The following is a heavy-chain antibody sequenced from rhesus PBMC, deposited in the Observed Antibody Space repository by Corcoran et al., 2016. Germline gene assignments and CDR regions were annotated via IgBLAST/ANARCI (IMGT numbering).Heavy chain of an antibody. Sequence: QVQLQESGPGLVKPSETLSLTCAVSGYSTSSGYYWNWIRQPPGKGRGWIGSINGSGGSNYLNPSLRSRVTLSVDTSKNQFSLKLSSVTAADTAVYYCARGQSRHRFDVWGPGVLVTVSS. CDR3: ARGQSRHRFDV. CDR2: INGSGGSN. CDR1: GYSTSSGYY. J-gene: IGHJ5-1*01. V-gene: IGHV4S14*01.